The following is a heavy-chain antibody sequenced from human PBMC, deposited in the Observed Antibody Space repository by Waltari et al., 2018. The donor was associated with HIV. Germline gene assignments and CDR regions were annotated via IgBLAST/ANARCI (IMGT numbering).Heavy chain of an antibody. CDR2: ISYDGSNK. CDR1: GFTLRSYA. CDR3: ARDPHPYDSSGYYLAY. Sequence: QVQLVESGGGVVQPGRSLRPSCAASGFTLRSYAMHWVRQAPGKGLGWVAVISYDGSNKYYADSVKGRLTISRDNSKNTLYLQMDSLRAEDTAVFYCARDPHPYDSSGYYLAYWGQGTLVTVSS. J-gene: IGHJ4*02. V-gene: IGHV3-30*01. D-gene: IGHD3-22*01.